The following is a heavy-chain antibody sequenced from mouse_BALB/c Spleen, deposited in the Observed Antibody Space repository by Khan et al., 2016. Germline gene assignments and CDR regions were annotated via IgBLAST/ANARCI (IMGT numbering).Heavy chain of an antibody. V-gene: IGHV3-2*02. CDR3: ARGFDY. J-gene: IGHJ2*01. CDR2: ISYSGST. Sequence: VQLQQPGPGLVKPSQSLSLTCTVTGYSITSDYAWNWIRQFPGNKLEWMGYISYSGSTSYNPSLKSRISITRDTSKNQFFLQLNSVTTEDTATYYCARGFDYWGQGTTLTVSS. CDR1: GYSITSDYA.